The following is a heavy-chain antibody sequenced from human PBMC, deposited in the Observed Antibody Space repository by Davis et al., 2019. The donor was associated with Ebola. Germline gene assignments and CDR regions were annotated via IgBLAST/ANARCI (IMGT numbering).Heavy chain of an antibody. V-gene: IGHV1-69*06. Sequence: SVKVSCKASGYTFTSYDINWARQATGQGLEWMGGIIPIFGTANYAQKFQGRVTITADKSTSTAYMELSSLRSEDTAVYYCAREKYYYYYGMDVWGQGTTVTVSS. CDR2: IIPIFGTA. CDR3: AREKYYYYYGMDV. CDR1: GYTFTSYD. J-gene: IGHJ6*02.